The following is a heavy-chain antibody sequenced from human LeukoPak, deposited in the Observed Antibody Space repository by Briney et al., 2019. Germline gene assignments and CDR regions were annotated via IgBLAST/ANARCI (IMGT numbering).Heavy chain of an antibody. J-gene: IGHJ4*02. D-gene: IGHD6-19*01. CDR3: ARERSGWWKGMDY. CDR1: GFTFSSYA. Sequence: GRSLRLSCAASGFTFSSYAMHWVRQAPGKGLEWVSVISYDGSNKYYADSVKGRFTISRDNSKNTLYLRMNSLRAEDTAVYYCARERSGWWKGMDYWGQGTLVTVSS. V-gene: IGHV3-30*04. CDR2: ISYDGSNK.